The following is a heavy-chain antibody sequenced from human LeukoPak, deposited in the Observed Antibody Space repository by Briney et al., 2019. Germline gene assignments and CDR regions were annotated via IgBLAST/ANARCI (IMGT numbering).Heavy chain of an antibody. CDR2: IWYDGSNK. J-gene: IGHJ4*02. D-gene: IGHD6-13*01. CDR1: GFTFSSYG. V-gene: IGHV3-33*01. CDR3: AGPSYSSSWSPFDY. Sequence: PGGSLRLSCAASGFTFSSYGMHWVRQAPGKGLEWVAVIWYDGSNKYYADSVKGRFTISRVNSKNTLYLQMNSLRAEDTAVYYCAGPSYSSSWSPFDYWGQGTLVTVSS.